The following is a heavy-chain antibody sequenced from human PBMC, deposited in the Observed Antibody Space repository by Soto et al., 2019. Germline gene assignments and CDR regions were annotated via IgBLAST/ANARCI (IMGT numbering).Heavy chain of an antibody. CDR3: ARVPLELGLYYYYMDV. CDR1: GGSISSYY. Sequence: SETLSLTCTVSGGSISSYYWSWIRQPPGKGLEWIGYIYYSGSTNYNPSLKSRVTISVDTSKNQFSLKLSSVTAADTAVYYFARVPLELGLYYYYMDVWGKGTTVTVSS. V-gene: IGHV4-59*01. CDR2: IYYSGST. D-gene: IGHD1-7*01. J-gene: IGHJ6*03.